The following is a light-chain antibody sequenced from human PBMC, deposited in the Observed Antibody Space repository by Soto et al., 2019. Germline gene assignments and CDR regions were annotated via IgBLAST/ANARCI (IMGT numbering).Light chain of an antibody. CDR3: QQRSNWRVT. J-gene: IGKJ4*01. CDR1: QSISKY. CDR2: DAS. V-gene: IGKV3-11*01. Sequence: EIVLTQSPVTLSLSPGERATLSCRASQSISKYLAWYQQKPGQAPSLLIYDASNRAAGIPARFTGSGSGTDFTLTISSLEPEDFAVYYCQQRSNWRVTFGGGTKVEIK.